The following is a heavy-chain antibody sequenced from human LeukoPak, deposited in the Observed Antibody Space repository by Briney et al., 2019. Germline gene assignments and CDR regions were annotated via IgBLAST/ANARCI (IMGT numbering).Heavy chain of an antibody. CDR1: GYSFTSYD. D-gene: IGHD3-10*01. J-gene: IGHJ4*02. Sequence: ASVKVSCKVSGYSFTSYDINWVRQATGQGLEWMGWMNPNSGNKGYPQKVHGRVTMTRNTSKSTAYMELSSLRSEDTAVYCCARGDRVRGGILDYWGQGTLVTVSS. V-gene: IGHV1-8*01. CDR3: ARGDRVRGGILDY. CDR2: MNPNSGNK.